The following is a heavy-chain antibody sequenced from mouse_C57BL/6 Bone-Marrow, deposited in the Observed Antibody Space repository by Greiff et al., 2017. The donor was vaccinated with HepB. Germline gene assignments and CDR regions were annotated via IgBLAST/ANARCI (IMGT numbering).Heavy chain of an antibody. CDR3: ARGGSRGTWFAY. CDR2: IYPGGGYT. D-gene: IGHD6-2*01. Sequence: QVHVKQSGAELVRPGTSVKMSCKASGYTFTNYWIGWAKQRPGHGLGWIGDIYPGGGYTTYNEKFKGKATLTADKSSSTAYMQFSSLTSEDSAIYYCARGGSRGTWFAYWGQGTLVTVSA. J-gene: IGHJ3*01. CDR1: GYTFTNYW. V-gene: IGHV1-63*01.